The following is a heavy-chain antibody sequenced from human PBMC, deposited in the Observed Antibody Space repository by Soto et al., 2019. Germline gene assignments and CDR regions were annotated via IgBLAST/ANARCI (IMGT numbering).Heavy chain of an antibody. J-gene: IGHJ4*02. CDR1: GFTFSSYG. CDR2: ISYDGSDK. V-gene: IGHV3-30*18. Sequence: QVQLVESRGGVVQPGRSLRLSCAASGFTFSSYGMHWVRQAPGKGLEWVAIISYDGSDKYYADSVKGRFTISRDNSKNTLYLQMNSLTTEDTAVYYCAKDNPAVHYWGQGTLVTVSS. CDR3: AKDNPAVHY.